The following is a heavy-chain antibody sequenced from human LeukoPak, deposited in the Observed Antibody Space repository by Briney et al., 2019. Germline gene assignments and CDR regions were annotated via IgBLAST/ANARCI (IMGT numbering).Heavy chain of an antibody. V-gene: IGHV4-59*01. Sequence: SETLSLTCTVSGDSINAYYWGWIRQPPGKGLEWIGHIYDSGSTTYNPSLKSRVTMSVDTSKNQFSLNLSSVTAADTAVYYCARGRIGGPKAPFDYWGQGTLVTVSS. D-gene: IGHD3-16*01. CDR1: GDSINAYY. CDR3: ARGRIGGPKAPFDY. J-gene: IGHJ4*02. CDR2: IYDSGST.